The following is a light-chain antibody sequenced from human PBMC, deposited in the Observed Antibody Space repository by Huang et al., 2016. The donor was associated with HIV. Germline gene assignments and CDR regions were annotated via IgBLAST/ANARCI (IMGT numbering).Light chain of an antibody. Sequence: EIVMTQSPASLSVSPGESATLSCRARQTVRTTLAWFQQKTGQAPRLLIYNASTRATGLPARFSASGSGTQFTLTISSLQSEDFAVYYCQQYNNWPLTFGGGTKVEIK. V-gene: IGKV3-15*01. CDR3: QQYNNWPLT. CDR2: NAS. CDR1: QTVRTT. J-gene: IGKJ4*01.